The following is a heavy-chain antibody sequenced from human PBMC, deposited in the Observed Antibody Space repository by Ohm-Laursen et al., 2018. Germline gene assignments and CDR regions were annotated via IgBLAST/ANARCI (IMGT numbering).Heavy chain of an antibody. CDR2: IVVGSGNT. Sequence: ASVKVSCKASGFTFTSSAVQWVRQARGQRLEWIGWIVVGSGNTNYAQKFQERVTITRDMSTSTAYMELSSLRSEDTAVYYCAADRATTHYYYYGMDVWGQGTTVTVSS. CDR3: AADRATTHYYYYGMDV. D-gene: IGHD1-26*01. J-gene: IGHJ6*02. V-gene: IGHV1-58*01. CDR1: GFTFTSSA.